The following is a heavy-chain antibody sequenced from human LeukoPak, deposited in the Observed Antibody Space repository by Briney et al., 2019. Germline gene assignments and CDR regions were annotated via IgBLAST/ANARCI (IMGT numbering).Heavy chain of an antibody. Sequence: SETLSLTCAVYGGSFSGYYWSWIRQPPGKGLEWIGEIDHSGATNYNPSLKSRVTVSLDTSKNQFSLTLSSITAADTAVYYCAKAPYLSSGSWGQGTMVTVSS. J-gene: IGHJ3*01. D-gene: IGHD3-22*01. CDR2: IDHSGAT. CDR3: AKAPYLSSGS. CDR1: GGSFSGYY. V-gene: IGHV4-34*01.